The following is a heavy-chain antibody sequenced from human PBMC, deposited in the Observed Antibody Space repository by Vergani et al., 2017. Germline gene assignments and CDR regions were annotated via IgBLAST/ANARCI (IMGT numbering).Heavy chain of an antibody. J-gene: IGHJ4*02. CDR3: ARAPGSRGGKYFDY. Sequence: QVQLQQWGAGLLKPSETLSLTCAVYGGSFSGYYWSWIRQPPGKGLEWIGEINHSGSTNYNPSLKSRVTISVDTSKNQFSLKLSSVTAADTAVYYCARAPGSRGGKYFDYWGQGTLVTVFS. D-gene: IGHD1-26*01. V-gene: IGHV4-34*01. CDR1: GGSFSGYY. CDR2: INHSGST.